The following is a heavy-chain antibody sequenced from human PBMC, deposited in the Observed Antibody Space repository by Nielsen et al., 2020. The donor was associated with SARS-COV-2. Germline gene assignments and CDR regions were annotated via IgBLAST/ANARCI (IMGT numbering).Heavy chain of an antibody. V-gene: IGHV1-3*01. J-gene: IGHJ4*02. CDR1: GYTFTSYA. D-gene: IGHD3-22*01. Sequence: ASVKVSCKAFGYTFTSYAMHWVRQAPGQRLEWMGWINAGNGNTKYSQKFKGRVTMTRDTSISTAYMELSSLTSEDTAVYYCARRADYYDSSAYYYWGQGILVTVSS. CDR3: ARRADYYDSSAYYY. CDR2: INAGNGNT.